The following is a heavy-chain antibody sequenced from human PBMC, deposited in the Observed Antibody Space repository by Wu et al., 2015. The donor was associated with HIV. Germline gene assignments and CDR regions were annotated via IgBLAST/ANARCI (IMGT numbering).Heavy chain of an antibody. CDR2: INPNSGGT. Sequence: QVQLVQSGAEVKKPGASVKVSCKASGYTFTGYYMHWVRQAPGQGLEWMGWINPNSGGTNYAQKFQGRVTMTRDTSISTAYMELSRLRSDDTAVYYCAIWPPNGGWSVGVHVPARRGQGTRGHRLL. J-gene: IGHJ1*01. CDR1: GYTFTGYY. CDR3: AIWPPNGGWSVGVHVPAR. V-gene: IGHV1-2*02. D-gene: IGHD1-1*01.